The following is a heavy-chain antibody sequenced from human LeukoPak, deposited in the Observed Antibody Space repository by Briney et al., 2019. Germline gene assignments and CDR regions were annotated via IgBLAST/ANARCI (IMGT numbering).Heavy chain of an antibody. D-gene: IGHD3-10*01. CDR3: AREREYYGSGSYTLGYYYMDV. J-gene: IGHJ6*03. V-gene: IGHV3-7*01. CDR2: IKQDGSEK. CDR1: GFTFSSYW. Sequence: GGSLRLSCAASGFTFSSYWMSWVRQAPGKGLEWVANIKQDGSEKYYVDSVKGRFTISRDNAKNSLYLQMNSLRAEDTAVYYCAREREYYGSGSYTLGYYYMDVWGKGTTVTVSS.